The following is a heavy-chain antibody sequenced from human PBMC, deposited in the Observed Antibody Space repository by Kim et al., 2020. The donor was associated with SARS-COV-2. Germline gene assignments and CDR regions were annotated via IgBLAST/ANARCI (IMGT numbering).Heavy chain of an antibody. V-gene: IGHV3-30*03. CDR2: LSYDESNE. CDR3: ARGRMGTTAGGYFDY. Sequence: GGSLRLSCAASGFSFRSYVMHWVRQAPGKGLEWVARLSYDESNEHYVDSVKGRFTISRDISKNTLHLQMNSLRTEDTAVYYCARGRMGTTAGGYFDYWGQGTLVTVSS. D-gene: IGHD1-1*01. J-gene: IGHJ4*02. CDR1: GFSFRSYV.